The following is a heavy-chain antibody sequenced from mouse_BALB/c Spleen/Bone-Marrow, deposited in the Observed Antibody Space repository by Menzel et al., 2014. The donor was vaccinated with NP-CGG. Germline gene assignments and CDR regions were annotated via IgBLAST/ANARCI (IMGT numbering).Heavy chain of an antibody. V-gene: IGHV5-6*01. CDR2: ISSGGSYT. CDR1: GFTFSTYG. Sequence: EVQLQQSGGDLVKPGGSLKLSCAASGFTFSTYGMSWVRQTPDKRLEWVATISSGGSYTYYPDSVKGRFTISRDNAKNTLYLQMSSLKSEDTAMYYCARQGGYFDYWGQGTTLTVSS. J-gene: IGHJ2*01. CDR3: ARQGGYFDY.